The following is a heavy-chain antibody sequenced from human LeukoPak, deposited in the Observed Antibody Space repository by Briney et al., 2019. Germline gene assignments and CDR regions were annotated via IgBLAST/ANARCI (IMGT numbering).Heavy chain of an antibody. D-gene: IGHD3-22*01. CDR3: ARTSMIVVELNAFDI. CDR1: GGSISSYY. J-gene: IGHJ3*02. Sequence: PSETLSLTCTVSGGSISSYYWSWIRQPAGGGLEWIGRIYTSGSTNYNPTLKSRVTMSVDTSKNQFSLKLSSVTAADTAVYYCARTSMIVVELNAFDIWGQGTMVTVSS. CDR2: IYTSGST. V-gene: IGHV4-4*07.